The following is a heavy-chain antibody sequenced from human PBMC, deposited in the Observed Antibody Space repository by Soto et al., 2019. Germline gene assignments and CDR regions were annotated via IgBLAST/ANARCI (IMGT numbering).Heavy chain of an antibody. CDR3: VKDESINWYSGHFRH. CDR1: VFTFDDYA. CDR2: INWNSGSI. Sequence: PGGSLRLWCAASVFTFDDYAMHWFRQVPGKGLEWVSGINWNSGSIGYGDSVKGRFAISRDNAKNSLHLQMNSLSAEDTAFYYCVKDESINWYSGHFRHWGQGTLVTVSS. D-gene: IGHD6-13*01. V-gene: IGHV3-9*01. J-gene: IGHJ1*01.